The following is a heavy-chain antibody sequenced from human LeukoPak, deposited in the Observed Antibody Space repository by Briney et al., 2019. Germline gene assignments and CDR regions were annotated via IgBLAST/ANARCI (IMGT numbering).Heavy chain of an antibody. V-gene: IGHV4-61*02. J-gene: IGHJ5*02. CDR1: GGSISSGSYY. CDR3: ARDWSGSYVNWFDP. CDR2: IYTSGST. Sequence: PSQTLSLTCTVSGGSISSGSYYWSWIRQPAGKGLEWIGRIYTSGSTNYNPSLKSRVTISVDTSKNQFSLKLSSVTAADTAVYYCARDWSGSYVNWFDPWGQGTQVTVSS. D-gene: IGHD1-26*01.